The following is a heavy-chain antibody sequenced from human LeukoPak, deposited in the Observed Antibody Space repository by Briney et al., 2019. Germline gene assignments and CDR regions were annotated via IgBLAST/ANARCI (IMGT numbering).Heavy chain of an antibody. Sequence: GGSLRLSCAASGFTFSDYYMSWIRQTPGKGLEWISYISDSGSTIYYADSVKGRFTISRDNSKNTLYLQMNSLRAEDTAVYYCAIPTVTTLMEGYWGQGTLVTVSS. J-gene: IGHJ4*02. V-gene: IGHV3-11*04. CDR1: GFTFSDYY. CDR2: ISDSGSTI. D-gene: IGHD4-17*01. CDR3: AIPTVTTLMEGY.